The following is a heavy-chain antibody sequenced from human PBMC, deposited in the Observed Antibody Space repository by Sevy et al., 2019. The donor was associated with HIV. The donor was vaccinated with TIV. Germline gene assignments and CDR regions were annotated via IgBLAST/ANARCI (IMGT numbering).Heavy chain of an antibody. Sequence: ASVKVSCKASGYTFTSYGISWVRQAPGQGLEWMGWISAYNGNTNYAQKLQGRVTMTTDTSTSTAYMVLRSLRSDDTAVYYCARDSGELIVVVDRFDYWGQGTLVTVSS. CDR1: GYTFTSYG. V-gene: IGHV1-18*04. J-gene: IGHJ4*02. D-gene: IGHD2-21*01. CDR3: ARDSGELIVVVDRFDY. CDR2: ISAYNGNT.